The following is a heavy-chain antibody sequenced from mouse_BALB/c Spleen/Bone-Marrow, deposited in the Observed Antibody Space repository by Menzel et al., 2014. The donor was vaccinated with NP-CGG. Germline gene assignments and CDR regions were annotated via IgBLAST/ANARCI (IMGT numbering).Heavy chain of an antibody. J-gene: IGHJ4*01. V-gene: IGHV2-9*02. Sequence: VQGVESGPGLVAPSQSLSITCTVSGLSLNSFGVHWVRQPPGKGLEWLGVIWPGGSANYNSALMSRLSISKDNSKSQVFLKMNSLQTDDTAMYYCAREGTFYYALDYWGQGTSVTVSS. CDR1: GLSLNSFG. CDR3: AREGTFYYALDY. CDR2: IWPGGSA.